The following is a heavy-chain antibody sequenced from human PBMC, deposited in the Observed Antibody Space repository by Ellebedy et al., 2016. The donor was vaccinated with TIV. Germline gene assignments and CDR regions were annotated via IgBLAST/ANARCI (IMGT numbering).Heavy chain of an antibody. CDR3: ARGEFPRGQIYGMDD. D-gene: IGHD3-10*01. J-gene: IGHJ6*02. CDR1: GGSISGYY. Sequence: SETLSLXXTVSGGSISGYYLSWVRQPPGKGLEYIGYVHYSGSTHSNPSLESRVTISLDTSKNQFSLILSSVTAADTAMYYCARGEFPRGQIYGMDDWGQGTTVTVSS. CDR2: VHYSGST. V-gene: IGHV4-59*01.